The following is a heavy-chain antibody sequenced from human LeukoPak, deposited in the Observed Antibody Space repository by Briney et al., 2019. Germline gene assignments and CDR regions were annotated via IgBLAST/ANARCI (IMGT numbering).Heavy chain of an antibody. J-gene: IGHJ4*02. CDR3: AKGYYNSGSYYTPPDY. CDR1: GFTFDDYA. Sequence: GGSLRLSCAASGFTFDDYAMHWVRQAPGKGLEWVSGISWNSGSIAYADSVKGRFTISRDNTKNSLYLQMSSLRAEDTALYYCAKGYYNSGSYYTPPDYWGQGTPVTVSS. V-gene: IGHV3-9*01. D-gene: IGHD3-10*01. CDR2: ISWNSGSI.